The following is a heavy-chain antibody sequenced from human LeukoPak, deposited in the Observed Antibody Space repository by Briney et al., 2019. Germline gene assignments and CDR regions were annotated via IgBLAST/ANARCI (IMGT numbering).Heavy chain of an antibody. CDR2: IRYDGSNK. CDR3: AKDLWDSSSSEY. D-gene: IGHD6-6*01. J-gene: IGHJ4*02. Sequence: PGGSLRLSCAASGFTFSRYGMHWVRQAPGKGLEWVAFIRYDGSNKYYADSVKGRFTISRDNSKNTLYLQMNSLRAEDTAVYYCAKDLWDSSSSEYWGQGTLVTVSS. V-gene: IGHV3-30*02. CDR1: GFTFSRYG.